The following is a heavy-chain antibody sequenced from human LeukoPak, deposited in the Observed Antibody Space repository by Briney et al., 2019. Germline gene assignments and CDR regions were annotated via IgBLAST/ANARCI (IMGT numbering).Heavy chain of an antibody. Sequence: SGPTLVNPTQTLTLTCTFSGFSLNNYGGDVVWIRQPPGEALEWLALIYWDDERRYSPSLKTRLTATKDTSENRVVLTMTNMDPVDTATYYCAHRDLTGDTFDVWGQGTTVTVSS. CDR3: AHRDLTGDTFDV. V-gene: IGHV2-5*02. D-gene: IGHD3-9*01. CDR2: IYWDDER. J-gene: IGHJ3*01. CDR1: GFSLNNYGGD.